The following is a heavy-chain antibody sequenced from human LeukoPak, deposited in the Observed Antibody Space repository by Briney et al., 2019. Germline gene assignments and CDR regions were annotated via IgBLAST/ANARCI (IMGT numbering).Heavy chain of an antibody. V-gene: IGHV3-74*01. J-gene: IGHJ6*02. CDR3: VRGDYYGLDI. CDR1: GCTFRSYW. Sequence: GGSLRLSCADSGCTFRSYWMHWVRQAPGKGLVWVSRINSDGYSTNYADSVRGRFTITRDNAKNTLYLQLNSLRAEDTAVYYCVRGDYYGLDIWGQGTTVTVSS. CDR2: INSDGYST.